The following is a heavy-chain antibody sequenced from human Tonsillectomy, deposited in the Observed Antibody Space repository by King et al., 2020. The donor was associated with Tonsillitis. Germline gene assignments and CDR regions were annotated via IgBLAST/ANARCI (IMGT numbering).Heavy chain of an antibody. V-gene: IGHV3-30-3*01. CDR3: ATGGSSGYYDY. D-gene: IGHD3-22*01. CDR2: IPYDGSIK. CDR1: EFTFSNYA. Sequence: VQLVESGGGVVQPGRSLRLACAASEFTFSNYAMYWVRQAPGKGLEWVAVIPYDGSIKYYADSVQGRFTISRDNSKNTLYLQMDSLTAEDTAVYYCATGGSSGYYDYWGQGTLVTVSS. J-gene: IGHJ4*02.